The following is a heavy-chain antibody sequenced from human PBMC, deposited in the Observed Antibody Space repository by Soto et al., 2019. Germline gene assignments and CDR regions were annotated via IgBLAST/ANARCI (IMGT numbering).Heavy chain of an antibody. CDR3: ARQYCSGTSCYWYFDF. CDR1: GYQFTGSY. Sequence: QVRLVQSGADVQRPGASMNISCQASGYQFTGSYLHWVRRAPGHGLQCMGIINPDTGSTTYAETFQKRVTMTTDKSAGTVFLGLGSLTSDDSATYYCARQYCSGTSCYWYFDFWGQGTLVSVSS. CDR2: INPDTGST. V-gene: IGHV1-46*01. D-gene: IGHD2-2*01. J-gene: IGHJ4*02.